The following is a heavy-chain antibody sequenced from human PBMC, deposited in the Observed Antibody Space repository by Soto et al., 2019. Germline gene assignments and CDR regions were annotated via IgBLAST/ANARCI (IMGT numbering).Heavy chain of an antibody. V-gene: IGHV1-3*05. CDR3: ARDRGYSYSYGMDV. Sequence: QVQLVQSGAEEKKPGASVKVSCKASGYTFTSYAMHWVRQAPGQRLEWMGWINAGNGGTKFSQKFQGRVTITRDTSASTSYMELSSLRSEDTAAYYCARDRGYSYSYGMDVWGQGTTVTVSS. CDR1: GYTFTSYA. J-gene: IGHJ6*02. D-gene: IGHD5-18*01. CDR2: INAGNGGT.